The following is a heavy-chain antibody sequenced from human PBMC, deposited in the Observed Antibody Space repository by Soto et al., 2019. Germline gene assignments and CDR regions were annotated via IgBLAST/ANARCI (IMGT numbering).Heavy chain of an antibody. CDR2: VSGGGGST. V-gene: IGHV3-23*01. CDR3: AKDPFTSAWFSFFDY. J-gene: IGHJ4*02. Sequence: GGSLRLSCAASGFTFSSYSMNWVRQAPGKGLEWVSAVSGGGGSTYYADSVKGRFTISRDNSKNTLYLQMNSLRAEDTALYYCAKDPFTSAWFSFFDYWGQGTLVTVSS. CDR1: GFTFSSYS. D-gene: IGHD6-19*01.